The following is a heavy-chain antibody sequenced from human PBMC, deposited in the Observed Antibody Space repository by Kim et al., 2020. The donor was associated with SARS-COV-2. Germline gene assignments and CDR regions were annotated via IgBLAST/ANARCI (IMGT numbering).Heavy chain of an antibody. Sequence: SETLSLTCAVYGGSFSGYYWSWIRQPPGKGLEWIGEINHSGSTNYNPSLKSRVTISVDTSKNQFSLKLSSVTAADTAVYYCARHRLPPTYYDFWSGYYGYYYGMDVWGQGTTVTVSS. D-gene: IGHD3-3*01. V-gene: IGHV4-34*01. CDR3: ARHRLPPTYYDFWSGYYGYYYGMDV. CDR2: INHSGST. J-gene: IGHJ6*02. CDR1: GGSFSGYY.